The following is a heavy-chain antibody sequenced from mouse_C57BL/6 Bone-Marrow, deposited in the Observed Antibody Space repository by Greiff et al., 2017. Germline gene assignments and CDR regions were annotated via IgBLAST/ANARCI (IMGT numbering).Heavy chain of an antibody. CDR1: GFTFTDYY. J-gene: IGHJ2*01. D-gene: IGHD1-1*01. CDR3: ARSQVVYFDY. V-gene: IGHV7-3*01. Sequence: EVKLVESGGGLVQPGGSLSLSCAASGFTFTDYYMSWVRQPPGKALEWLGFIRNKANGYTTESSASVKGRFTISRDNSQSILYLQMNALRAEDSATYYCARSQVVYFDYWGQGTTLTVSA. CDR2: IRNKANGYTT.